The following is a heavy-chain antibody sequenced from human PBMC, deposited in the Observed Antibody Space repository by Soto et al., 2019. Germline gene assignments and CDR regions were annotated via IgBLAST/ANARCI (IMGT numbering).Heavy chain of an antibody. Sequence: SGPTLVKPTQTLTLTCTFSGFSLSTSGVGVGWIRQPPGKALEWLALIYWDDDKRYSPSLKSRLTITKDTSKNQVVLTMTNMDPVDTATYYCAHSRGGSDTVSGLYYYYYMDVWGKGTTVTVSS. CDR1: GFSLSTSGVG. J-gene: IGHJ6*03. V-gene: IGHV2-5*02. CDR3: AHSRGGSDTVSGLYYYYYMDV. D-gene: IGHD4-17*01. CDR2: IYWDDDK.